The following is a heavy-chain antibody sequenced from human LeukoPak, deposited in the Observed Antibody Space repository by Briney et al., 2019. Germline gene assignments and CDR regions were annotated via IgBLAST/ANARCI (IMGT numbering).Heavy chain of an antibody. Sequence: ASVKVSCKASGYTFTSYYMHWVRQAPGQGLEWMGIINPSGGSTSYAQKFQGRVTMTRDTSTSTVYMELSSLRSGDTAVYYCARDLPQAGALDYWGQGTLVTVSS. J-gene: IGHJ4*02. CDR1: GYTFTSYY. CDR2: INPSGGST. V-gene: IGHV1-46*01. D-gene: IGHD6-19*01. CDR3: ARDLPQAGALDY.